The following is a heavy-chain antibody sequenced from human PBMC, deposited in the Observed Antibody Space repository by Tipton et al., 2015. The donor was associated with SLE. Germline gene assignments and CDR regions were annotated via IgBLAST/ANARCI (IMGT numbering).Heavy chain of an antibody. D-gene: IGHD5-18*01. CDR1: GFTFDDYA. CDR2: ISWNSGSI. Sequence: SLRLSCAVSGFTFDDYAMHWVRQAPGKGLEWVSGISWNSGSIGYADSVKGRFTISRDNSKNTLYLQMNSLRAEDTAVYYCAKDLNTAMVWGQGTLVTVSS. V-gene: IGHV3-9*01. J-gene: IGHJ4*02. CDR3: AKDLNTAMV.